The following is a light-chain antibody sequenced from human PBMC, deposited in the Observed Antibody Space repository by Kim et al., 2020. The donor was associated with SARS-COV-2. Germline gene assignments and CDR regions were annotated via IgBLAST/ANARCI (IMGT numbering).Light chain of an antibody. CDR2: GAS. CDR1: KSISSY. CDR3: QQSYTTPRT. V-gene: IGKV1-39*01. Sequence: ASVGDRVTSPCRASKSISSYLNWYHQKPGKAPNLLIYGASTLQSGVPSRFSGSGSGTDFTLTISSLQPEDFATYYCQQSYTTPRTFGQGTKVDIK. J-gene: IGKJ1*01.